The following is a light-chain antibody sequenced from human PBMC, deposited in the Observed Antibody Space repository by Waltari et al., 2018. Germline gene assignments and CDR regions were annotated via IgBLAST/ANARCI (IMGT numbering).Light chain of an antibody. Sequence: DVQMTQSPSPMSASVGDRVNSTCRASQGISRWLMGYQQKAEKAPRSLIYGASNLQSGVPSRVSGSGSGTHFTLTISSLQPEDFATYYCQQYHSYPRTFGQGTKVETK. J-gene: IGKJ1*01. CDR3: QQYHSYPRT. CDR2: GAS. CDR1: QGISRW. V-gene: IGKV1D-16*01.